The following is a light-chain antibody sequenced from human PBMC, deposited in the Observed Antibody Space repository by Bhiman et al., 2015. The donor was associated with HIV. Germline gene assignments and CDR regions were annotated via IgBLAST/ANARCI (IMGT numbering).Light chain of an antibody. CDR1: NIGSRS. CDR3: QAWDSTTGGV. V-gene: IGLV3-21*01. CDR2: HDR. J-gene: IGLJ2*01. Sequence: SYELTQPPSVSVAPGETARITCAANNIGSRSVHWYQQRPGQAPVVVIYHDRDRPSGIPERFSGSNSGNTATLSISGTQAMDEADYYCQAWDSTTGGVFGGGTKLTVL.